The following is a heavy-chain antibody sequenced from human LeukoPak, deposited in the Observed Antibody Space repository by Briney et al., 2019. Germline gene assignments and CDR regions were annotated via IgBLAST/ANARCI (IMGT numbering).Heavy chain of an antibody. Sequence: PSGTLSLTCAVSGGSISSSNWWSWVRPPPGKGLEWIGEIYHSGSTNYNPSLKSRVTISVDKSKNQFSLKLSSVTAADTAVYYCARDSPGYCSSTSCFIPTIQYGMDVWGKGTTVTVSS. J-gene: IGHJ6*04. V-gene: IGHV4-4*02. D-gene: IGHD2-2*01. CDR3: ARDSPGYCSSTSCFIPTIQYGMDV. CDR1: GGSISSSNW. CDR2: IYHSGST.